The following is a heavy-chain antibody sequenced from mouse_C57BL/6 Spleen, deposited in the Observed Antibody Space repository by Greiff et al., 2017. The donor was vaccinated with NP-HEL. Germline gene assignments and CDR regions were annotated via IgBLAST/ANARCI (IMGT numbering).Heavy chain of an antibody. CDR3: ARQRDDYEAWFAY. D-gene: IGHD2-4*01. Sequence: EVKVVESGGGLVQPGGSLKLSCAASGFTFSDYYMYWVRQTPETRLEWVAYISNGGGSTYYPDTVKGRFPISRYNAKNTLYLQMSRPKAEDTAMYYCARQRDDYEAWFAYWGQVTLVTVSA. J-gene: IGHJ3*01. V-gene: IGHV5-12*01. CDR2: ISNGGGST. CDR1: GFTFSDYY.